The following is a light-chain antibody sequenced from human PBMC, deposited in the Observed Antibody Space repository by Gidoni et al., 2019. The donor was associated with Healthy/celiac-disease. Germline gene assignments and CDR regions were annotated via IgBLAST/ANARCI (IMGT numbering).Light chain of an antibody. CDR1: QSVSSY. J-gene: IGKJ2*01. CDR2: DAS. V-gene: IGKV3-11*01. Sequence: EIVLTQSPATLSLSPGERATLSCRASQSVSSYLAWYQQKPGQAPRLLIYDASNRATGIPARFSGSGSGTDFTLTISSLEPEDFAVYYCQQRSNWSYTFAKGTKLEIK. CDR3: QQRSNWSYT.